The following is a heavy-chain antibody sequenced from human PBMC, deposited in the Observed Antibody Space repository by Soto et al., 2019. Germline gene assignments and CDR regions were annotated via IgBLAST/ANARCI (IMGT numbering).Heavy chain of an antibody. V-gene: IGHV1-2*04. D-gene: IGHD6-19*01. CDR2: INPNSGGT. CDR1: GYTFTGYY. J-gene: IGHJ4*02. Sequence: ASVKVSCKASGYTFTGYYMHWVRQAPGQGLEWMGWINPNSGGTNYAQKFQGWVTMTRDTSISTAYMELSRLRSDDTAVYYCALSSGWYSFDYWGQETLVTVSS. CDR3: ALSSGWYSFDY.